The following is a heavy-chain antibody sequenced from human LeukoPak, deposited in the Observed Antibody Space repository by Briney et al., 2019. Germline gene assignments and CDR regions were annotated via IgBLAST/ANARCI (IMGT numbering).Heavy chain of an antibody. V-gene: IGHV4-30-4*08. J-gene: IGHJ4*02. CDR3: ARDPIHRDDYNAD. CDR1: GGSISSGDYY. CDR2: IYYSGST. D-gene: IGHD5-24*01. Sequence: PSQTLSLTCTVSGGSISSGDYYWSWIRQPPGKGLEWIGYIYYSGSTDYNPSLKSRVTISIDTSRNQMSLRLISVTAADTAVYYCARDPIHRDDYNADWGQGALVSVSS.